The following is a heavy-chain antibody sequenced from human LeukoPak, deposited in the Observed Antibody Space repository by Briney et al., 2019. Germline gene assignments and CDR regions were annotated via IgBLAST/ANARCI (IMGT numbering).Heavy chain of an antibody. J-gene: IGHJ4*02. V-gene: IGHV4-39*01. CDR1: GGPISNSSFY. CDR2: IYYGGNT. D-gene: IGHD3-22*01. Sequence: PSETLSLTCRVSGGPISNSSFYWGWVRQPPGKGLEWIGSIYYGGNTYYKPSLKSRVTISVDTSKNQFSLKLNSVTAADTAVYYCATDPTYDNSGFPCDYWGQGTLVTVSS. CDR3: ATDPTYDNSGFPCDY.